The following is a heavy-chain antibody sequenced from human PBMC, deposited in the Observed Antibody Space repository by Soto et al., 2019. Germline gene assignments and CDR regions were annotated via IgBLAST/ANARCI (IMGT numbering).Heavy chain of an antibody. D-gene: IGHD5-12*01. CDR1: GGSISSGDYY. Sequence: QVQLQESGPGLVKPSQTLSLTCTVSGGSISSGDYYWSWIRQHPGKGLDWIGYIYSSGSAYYNPSLKSRVTISVDTSKNQCSLKLTSVTAADTAVYYCARGDVEMATILKRAEYFHHWGQGTLVTVSS. CDR2: IYSSGSA. CDR3: ARGDVEMATILKRAEYFHH. V-gene: IGHV4-31*03. J-gene: IGHJ1*01.